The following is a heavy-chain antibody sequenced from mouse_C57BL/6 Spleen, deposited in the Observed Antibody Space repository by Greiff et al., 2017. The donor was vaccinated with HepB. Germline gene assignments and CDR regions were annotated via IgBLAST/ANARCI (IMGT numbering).Heavy chain of an antibody. V-gene: IGHV14-1*01. J-gene: IGHJ4*01. D-gene: IGHD1-1*01. CDR3: TRVITNAMDY. CDR2: IDPEDGDT. CDR1: GFNIKDYY. Sequence: VQLQQSGAELVRPGASVTLSCTASGFNIKDYYMHWVKQRPEQGLEWIGRIDPEDGDTEYAPKFQGKATMTADTSSNTAYLQLSSLTSEDTAVYYCTRVITNAMDYWGQGTSVTVSS.